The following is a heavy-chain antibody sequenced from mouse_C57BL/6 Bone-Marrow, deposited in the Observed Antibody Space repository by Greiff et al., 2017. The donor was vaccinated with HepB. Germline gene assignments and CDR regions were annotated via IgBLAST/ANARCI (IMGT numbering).Heavy chain of an antibody. V-gene: IGHV5-12*01. J-gene: IGHJ2*01. CDR1: GFTFSDYY. CDR3: ARYYFDY. CDR2: ISNGGGST. Sequence: EVQRVESGGGLVQPGGSLKLSCAASGFTFSDYYMYWVRQTPEKRLEWVAYISNGGGSTYYPDTVKGRFTISRDNAKNTLYLQMSRLKSEDTAMYYCARYYFDYWGQGTTLTVSS.